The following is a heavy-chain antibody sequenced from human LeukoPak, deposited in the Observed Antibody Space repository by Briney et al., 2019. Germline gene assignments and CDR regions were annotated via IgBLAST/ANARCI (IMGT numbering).Heavy chain of an antibody. CDR1: GYLFTGYY. Sequence: ASVKVSCKASGYLFTGYYIDWVRQAPGQGLEWMGRINLNSGGTNYAQNFQGRVTMTRDTSITTAYMELSRLRSDDTAVYYCAASVAGGRIFDYWGQGTLVTVSS. V-gene: IGHV1-2*06. CDR2: INLNSGGT. J-gene: IGHJ4*02. CDR3: AASVAGGRIFDY. D-gene: IGHD6-19*01.